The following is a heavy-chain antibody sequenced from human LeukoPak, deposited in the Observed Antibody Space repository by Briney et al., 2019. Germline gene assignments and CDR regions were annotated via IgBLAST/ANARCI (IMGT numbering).Heavy chain of an antibody. J-gene: IGHJ5*02. CDR2: ISSSSSYI. CDR3: ARDALAYCGGDCYYWFDP. CDR1: GFTFSSYS. Sequence: PGGSLRLSCAASGFTFSSYSMNWVRQAPGKGLEWVSSISSSSSYIYYADSVKGRFTISRDNAKNSLYLQMNSLRAEDTAVYYCARDALAYCGGDCYYWFDPWGQGTLVTVSS. D-gene: IGHD2-21*02. V-gene: IGHV3-21*01.